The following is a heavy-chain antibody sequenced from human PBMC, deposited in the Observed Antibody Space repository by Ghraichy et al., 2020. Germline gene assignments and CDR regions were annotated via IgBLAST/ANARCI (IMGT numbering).Heavy chain of an antibody. CDR1: GGSISSSSYY. Sequence: SQTLSLTCTVSGGSISSSSYYWGWIRQPPGKGLEWIGSIYYSGSTYYNPSLKSRVTISVDTSKNQFSLKLSSVTAADTAVYYCARHFLSSSWNDYYYYGMDVWGQGTTVTVSS. D-gene: IGHD6-13*01. CDR3: ARHFLSSSWNDYYYYGMDV. V-gene: IGHV4-39*01. CDR2: IYYSGST. J-gene: IGHJ6*02.